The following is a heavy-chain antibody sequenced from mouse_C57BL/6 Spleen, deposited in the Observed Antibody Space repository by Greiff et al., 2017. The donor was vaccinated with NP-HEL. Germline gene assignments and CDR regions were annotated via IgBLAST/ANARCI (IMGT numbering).Heavy chain of an antibody. CDR3: ARSAYYSNYGAMDY. Sequence: QVQLKESGPGLVQPSQSLSITCTVSGFSLTSYGVHWVRQSPGKGLEWLGVIWSGGSTDYNAAFISRLSISKDNSKSQVFFKMNSLQADDTAIYYCARSAYYSNYGAMDYWGQGTSVTVSS. CDR2: IWSGGST. CDR1: GFSLTSYG. V-gene: IGHV2-2*01. J-gene: IGHJ4*01. D-gene: IGHD2-5*01.